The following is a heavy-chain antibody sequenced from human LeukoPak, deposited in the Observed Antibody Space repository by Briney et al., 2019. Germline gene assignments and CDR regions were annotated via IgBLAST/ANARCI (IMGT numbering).Heavy chain of an antibody. D-gene: IGHD5-12*01. CDR2: ISSSGSTI. J-gene: IGHJ4*02. V-gene: IGHV3-48*03. CDR1: GFTFSSYE. CDR3: ARAWSSRGYSGYDYYFDY. Sequence: GTSLRLSCAASGFTFSSYEMNWVRQAPGKGLEWVSYISSSGSTIYYADSVKGRFTISRDNAKNSLYLQMNSLRAEDTAVYYCARAWSSRGYSGYDYYFDYWGQGTLVTVSS.